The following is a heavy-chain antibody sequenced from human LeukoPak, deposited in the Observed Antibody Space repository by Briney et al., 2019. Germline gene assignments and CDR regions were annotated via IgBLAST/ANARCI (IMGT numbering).Heavy chain of an antibody. V-gene: IGHV3-23*01. J-gene: IGHJ4*02. Sequence: PGGSLRLSCAASGFTFRSYSMSWVRQAPGKGLEWVSTISGSGDNTYYADSLKGRFTISRDNSKNTLYLQVNSLRAEDTALYYCAKAPGSSWAAFGSWGQGTLVTVSS. D-gene: IGHD6-13*01. CDR2: ISGSGDNT. CDR3: AKAPGSSWAAFGS. CDR1: GFTFRSYS.